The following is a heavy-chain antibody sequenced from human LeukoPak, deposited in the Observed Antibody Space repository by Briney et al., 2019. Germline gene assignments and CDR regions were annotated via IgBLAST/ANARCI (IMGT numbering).Heavy chain of an antibody. CDR2: IYYSGST. V-gene: IGHV4-59*01. CDR3: AREANLSSGPPFLDY. CDR1: GGSISSYY. Sequence: TSETLSLTCTVSGGSISSYYWSWIRQPPGKGLEWIGYIYYSGSTNYNPSLKSRVTISVDTSKNQFSLKLSSVTAADTAVYYCAREANLSSGPPFLDYWGQGTLVTVSS. D-gene: IGHD6-19*01. J-gene: IGHJ4*02.